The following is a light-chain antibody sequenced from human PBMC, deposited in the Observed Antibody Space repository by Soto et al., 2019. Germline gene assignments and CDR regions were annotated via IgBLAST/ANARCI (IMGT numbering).Light chain of an antibody. J-gene: IGKJ4*01. CDR1: QSVSSN. Sequence: EIVMTQSPATLSVSPGERATLSCRASQSVSSNLAWYQQKPGQPPRLLIYGAFTRATGIPARFSGSGSGTEFTLTISSLQSEDVAVYYCQQYNNWPPLTFGGGTKVEIK. CDR3: QQYNNWPPLT. CDR2: GAF. V-gene: IGKV3-15*01.